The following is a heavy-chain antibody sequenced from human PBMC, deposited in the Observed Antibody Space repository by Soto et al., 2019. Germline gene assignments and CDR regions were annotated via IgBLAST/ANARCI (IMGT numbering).Heavy chain of an antibody. CDR3: AKDMKQTPDDAFDI. Sequence: SLRLSCAASGFTFDNYAMHWVRQAPGKGLEWVSRISWSSGTIDYADSVKGRFTISRDNAKNSLYLQMNGLRAEDTALYYCAKDMKQTPDDAFDIWGQGTMVTVSS. J-gene: IGHJ3*02. V-gene: IGHV3-9*01. CDR2: ISWSSGTI. CDR1: GFTFDNYA.